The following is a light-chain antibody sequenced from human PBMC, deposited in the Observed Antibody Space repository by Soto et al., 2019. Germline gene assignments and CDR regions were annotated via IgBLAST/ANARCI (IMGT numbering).Light chain of an antibody. J-gene: IGKJ4*01. CDR2: AAS. CDR3: QQSYSTPLT. Sequence: DIQMTQSPSSLSASVGDRVTIPCRASQSISTYVNWYQQKPGKAPQLLIYAASSLQSEVPSRFSGSGSGTDFTLTISSLQPEDFATYYCQQSYSTPLTFGGGTKVEIK. V-gene: IGKV1-39*01. CDR1: QSISTY.